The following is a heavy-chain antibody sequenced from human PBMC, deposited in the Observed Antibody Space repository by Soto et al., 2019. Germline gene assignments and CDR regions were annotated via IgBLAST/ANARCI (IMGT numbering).Heavy chain of an antibody. V-gene: IGHV3-23*01. J-gene: IGHJ4*02. Sequence: PGGSLRLSCAGSGFTFSSYAMTWVRQAPGKGLEWVSHISGSGGSTYYADSVKGRFTISRDNSKNTLYLQMNSLRAEDSAVYYCAKSPLPVVIGYDGSGYYGYWGQGTLVTVSS. CDR1: GFTFSSYA. D-gene: IGHD3-22*01. CDR3: AKSPLPVVIGYDGSGYYGY. CDR2: ISGSGGST.